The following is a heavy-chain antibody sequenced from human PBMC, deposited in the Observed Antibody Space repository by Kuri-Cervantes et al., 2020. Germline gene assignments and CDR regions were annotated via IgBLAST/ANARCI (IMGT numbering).Heavy chain of an antibody. V-gene: IGHV4-4*02. CDR1: GGSISSSNW. D-gene: IGHD2-15*01. CDR2: IYHSGST. J-gene: IGHJ4*02. Sequence: SETLSLTCAVPGGSISSSNWWSWVRQPPGKGLEWIGEIYHSGSTNYNPSLKSRVTISVDKSKNQFSQKLSSVTAADTAVYYCARDGLGYCSGGSCYRGYYFDYWGQGTLVTVSS. CDR3: ARDGLGYCSGGSCYRGYYFDY.